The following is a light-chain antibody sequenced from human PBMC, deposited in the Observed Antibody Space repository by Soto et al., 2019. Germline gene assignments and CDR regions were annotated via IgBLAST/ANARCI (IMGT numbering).Light chain of an antibody. CDR1: SSDIGAGYD. CDR3: QSHDSSLSGSI. CDR2: VNN. Sequence: QSVLTQPPSVSGAPGQRVTISCTGSSSDIGAGYDVHWYQQLPGTAPKLLIYVNNKRPSGVPDRFSGSRSGTSASLAITGLQAEDEADYYCQSHDSSLSGSIFGTGTKVTVL. J-gene: IGLJ1*01. V-gene: IGLV1-40*01.